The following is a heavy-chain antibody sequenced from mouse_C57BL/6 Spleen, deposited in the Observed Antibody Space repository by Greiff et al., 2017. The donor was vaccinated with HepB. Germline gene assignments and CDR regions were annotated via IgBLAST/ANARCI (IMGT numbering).Heavy chain of an antibody. CDR3: ARDGSSAWFAY. CDR1: GYTFTSYT. V-gene: IGHV1-4*01. Sequence: VQLQQSGAELARPGASVKMSCKASGYTFTSYTMHWVKQRPGQGLEWIGYINPSSGYTKYNQKFKDKATLTADKSSSTAYMQLRSLTSVDSAVYYCARDGSSAWFAYWGQGTLVTVSA. CDR2: INPSSGYT. J-gene: IGHJ3*01. D-gene: IGHD1-1*01.